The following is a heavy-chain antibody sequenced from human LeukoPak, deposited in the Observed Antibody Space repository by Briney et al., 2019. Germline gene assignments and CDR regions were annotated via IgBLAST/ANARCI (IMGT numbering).Heavy chain of an antibody. CDR1: GYTLTELS. D-gene: IGHD4-17*01. V-gene: IGHV1-24*01. CDR3: ARPPLTTVTWADAFDI. CDR2: FDPEDGET. J-gene: IGHJ3*02. Sequence: ASVKVSCKVSGYTLTELSMHWVRQAPGKGLEWMGGFDPEDGETIYAQKFQGRVTMTEDTSTDTAYMELSSLRSEDTAVYYCARPPLTTVTWADAFDIWGQGTMVTVFS.